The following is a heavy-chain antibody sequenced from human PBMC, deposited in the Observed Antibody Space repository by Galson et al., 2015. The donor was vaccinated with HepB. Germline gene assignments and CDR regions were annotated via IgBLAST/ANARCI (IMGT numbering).Heavy chain of an antibody. D-gene: IGHD3-3*01. CDR3: AKDGTDLYDNRDFSHYLYS. CDR1: GFTFSTYA. V-gene: IGHV3-30*04. Sequence: SLRLSCAASGFTFSTYAMHWVRQAPGKGLEWVAVVSFDGRNTYYGDSLKARFTISRDNSKNTVYLEMNSLRPEDTAVYYCAKDGTDLYDNRDFSHYLYSWGQGTLVTVSS. J-gene: IGHJ4*02. CDR2: VSFDGRNT.